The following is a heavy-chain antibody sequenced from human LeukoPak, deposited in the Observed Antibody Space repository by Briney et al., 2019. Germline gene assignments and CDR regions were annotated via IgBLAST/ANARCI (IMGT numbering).Heavy chain of an antibody. CDR3: ARGGQIYSSSWYDY. D-gene: IGHD6-13*01. J-gene: IGHJ4*02. V-gene: IGHV3-53*01. CDR1: GFTVSSNY. Sequence: VGSLRLSCAASGFTVSSNYMSWVRQAPGKGLEWVSVIYSGGSTYYADSVKGRFTISRDNSKNTLYLQMNSLRAEDTAVYYCARGGQIYSSSWYDYWGQGTLVTVSS. CDR2: IYSGGST.